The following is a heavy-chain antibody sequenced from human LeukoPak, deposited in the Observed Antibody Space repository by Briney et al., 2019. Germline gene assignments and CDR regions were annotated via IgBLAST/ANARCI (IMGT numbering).Heavy chain of an antibody. V-gene: IGHV4-61*08. D-gene: IGHD1-1*01. CDR1: GGSISSGGYY. J-gene: IGHJ3*02. CDR2: IYYSGST. CDR3: ARSLWNDFDAFDI. Sequence: PSETLSLTCTVSGGSISSGGYYWSWIRQHPGKGLEWIGYIYYSGSTYYNPSLKSRVTISVDTSKNQFSLKLSSVTAADTAVYYCARSLWNDFDAFDIWGQGTMVTVSS.